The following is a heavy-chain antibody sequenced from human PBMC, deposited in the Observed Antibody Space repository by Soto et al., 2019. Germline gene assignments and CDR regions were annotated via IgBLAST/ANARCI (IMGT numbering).Heavy chain of an antibody. CDR3: ARFPHGDYFDY. CDR1: GFTFSSYS. J-gene: IGHJ4*02. V-gene: IGHV3-48*01. CDR2: ISSSSSTI. D-gene: IGHD4-17*01. Sequence: GGSLRLSCAASGFTFSSYSMNWVRQAPGKGLEWVSYISSSSSTIYYADSLKGRFTISRDNAKNSLYLQMDSLRAEDTAVYYCARFPHGDYFDYWGPGTLVTVSS.